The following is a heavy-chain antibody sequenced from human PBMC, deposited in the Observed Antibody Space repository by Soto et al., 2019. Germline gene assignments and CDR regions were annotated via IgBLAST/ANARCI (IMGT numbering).Heavy chain of an antibody. CDR3: AHRYRDYYY. J-gene: IGHJ4*02. CDR2: IYWDDDK. Sequence: QITLKESGPTLVKPTQTLTLTCTFSGFSLSTSGVGVGWIRQPPGKALEWLALIYWDDDKRYSPSLKSRLTXXKDPSKNQVVLTMTNMDPVDTATYYCAHRYRDYYYWGQGTLVTVSS. D-gene: IGHD4-17*01. CDR1: GFSLSTSGVG. V-gene: IGHV2-5*02.